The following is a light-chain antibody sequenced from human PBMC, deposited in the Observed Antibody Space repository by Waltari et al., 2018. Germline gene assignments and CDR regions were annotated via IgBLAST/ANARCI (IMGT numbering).Light chain of an antibody. CDR3: QQYNNWPPVT. V-gene: IGKV3-15*01. CDR1: QSVSSN. CDR2: GAS. Sequence: EIVMTQSPATLSVSPGERATLSCRASQSVSSNLAWYQQKPGQAPRLLIYGASTRATGIPARCSGGGSGTEFTLTISSLQSEDCAGYYCQQYNNWPPVTFGGGTKVEIK. J-gene: IGKJ4*01.